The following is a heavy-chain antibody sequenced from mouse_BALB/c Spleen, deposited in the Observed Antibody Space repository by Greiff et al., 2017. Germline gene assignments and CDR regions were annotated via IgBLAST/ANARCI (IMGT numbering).Heavy chain of an antibody. V-gene: IGHV2-6-7*01. CDR2: IWGDGST. J-gene: IGHJ2*01. CDR1: GFSLTSYG. Sequence: VKLVESGPGLVQPSQSLSITCTVSGFSLTSYGVNWVRQPPGKGLEWLGMIWGDGSTDYNSALKSRLSISKDNSKSQVFLKMNSLQTDDTARYYCARDRGGRATEGYFDYWGQGTTLTVSS. D-gene: IGHD1-1*01. CDR3: ARDRGGRATEGYFDY.